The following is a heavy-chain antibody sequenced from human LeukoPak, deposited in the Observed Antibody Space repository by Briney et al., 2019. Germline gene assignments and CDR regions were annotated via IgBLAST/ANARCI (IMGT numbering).Heavy chain of an antibody. J-gene: IGHJ4*02. V-gene: IGHV3-21*01. CDR2: ISSSSSYI. Sequence: PGGSLRLSCAASGFTFSSYAMHWVRQAPGKGLEWVSSISSSSSYIYYADSVKGRFTISRDNAKNSLYLQMNSLRAEDTAVYYCAREGYSYGEGDYWGQGTLVTVSS. CDR1: GFTFSSYA. CDR3: AREGYSYGEGDY. D-gene: IGHD5-18*01.